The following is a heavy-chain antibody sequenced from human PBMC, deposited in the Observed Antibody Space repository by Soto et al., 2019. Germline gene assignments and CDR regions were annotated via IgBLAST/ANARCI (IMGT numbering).Heavy chain of an antibody. CDR2: VFHSGRT. V-gene: IGHV4-34*12. D-gene: IGHD3-9*01. Sequence: SETLSLTCTVSGISLSRYYWSWVRQPPGKGLRWIGEVFHSGRTNYNPSLKSRVTILVDKSKNQFSLILNSVTAADTAVYYCARARTGYQPWAQGTLVTVSS. J-gene: IGHJ4*02. CDR1: GISLSRYY. CDR3: ARARTGYQP.